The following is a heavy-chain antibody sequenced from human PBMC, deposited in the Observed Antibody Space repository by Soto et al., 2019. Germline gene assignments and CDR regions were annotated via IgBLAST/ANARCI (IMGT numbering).Heavy chain of an antibody. V-gene: IGHV3-23*01. CDR3: ARGIVGAIIAYDY. CDR1: GFTFSSYA. D-gene: IGHD1-26*01. J-gene: IGHJ4*02. Sequence: PGGSLRLSCAASGFTFSSYAMSWVRQAPGKGLEWVSAISGSGGSTYYADSVKGRFTISRDNSKNTLYLQMNSLRAEDTAVYYCARGIVGAIIAYDYWGQGTLVTVSS. CDR2: ISGSGGST.